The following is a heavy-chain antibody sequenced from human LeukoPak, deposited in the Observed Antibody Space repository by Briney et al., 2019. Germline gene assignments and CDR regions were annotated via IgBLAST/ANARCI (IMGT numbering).Heavy chain of an antibody. D-gene: IGHD2-15*01. CDR2: IIPIFGTA. V-gene: IGHV1-69*06. CDR1: GGTFSSYA. CDR3: ARDTRARGFCSGGSCSFFDY. Sequence: GASVKVSCKASGGTFSSYAISWVRQAPGQGLEWMGGIIPIFGTANYAQKFQGRVTITADKSTSTAYMELSSLRSEDTAMYYCARDTRARGFCSGGSCSFFDYWGQGTLVTVSS. J-gene: IGHJ4*02.